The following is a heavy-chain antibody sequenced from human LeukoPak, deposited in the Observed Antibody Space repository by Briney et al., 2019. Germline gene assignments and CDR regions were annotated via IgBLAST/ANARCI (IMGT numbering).Heavy chain of an antibody. J-gene: IGHJ4*02. V-gene: IGHV3-66*02. D-gene: IGHD6-6*01. CDR1: GFTVSSNY. CDR3: ARDRGYSSSPGDY. Sequence: QAGGSLRLSCAASGFTVSSNYMSWVRQAPGKGLEWVSVIYSGGSTYYADSVKGRFTISRDNSKNTLYLQMNSLRAEDRAVYYCARDRGYSSSPGDYWGQGTLVTVSS. CDR2: IYSGGST.